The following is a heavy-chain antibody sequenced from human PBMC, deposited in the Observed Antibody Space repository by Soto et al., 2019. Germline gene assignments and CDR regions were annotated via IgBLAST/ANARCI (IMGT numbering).Heavy chain of an antibody. CDR1: GFTFSSYG. J-gene: IGHJ4*02. CDR2: ISYDGSNK. Sequence: QVQLVESGGGVVQPGRSLRLSCAASGFTFSSYGMHWVRQAPGKGLEWVAVISYDGSNKYYADSVKGRFTISRDNSKNTLYLQMNSLRAEDTAVYYCAKIPGISWFSFDYWGQGTLVTVSS. V-gene: IGHV3-30*18. D-gene: IGHD6-13*01. CDR3: AKIPGISWFSFDY.